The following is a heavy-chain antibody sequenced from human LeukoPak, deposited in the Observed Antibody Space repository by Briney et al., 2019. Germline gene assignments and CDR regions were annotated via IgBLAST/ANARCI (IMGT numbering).Heavy chain of an antibody. Sequence: PGGSLRLSCAASGFTFSSYEMNWVRQAPGKGLEWVSYISSSGSTIYYADSVKGRFTISRDNSKNTLYLQMNSLRAEDTAVYYCAKMLVDIVVVVAAYRGALDYWGQGTLVTVSS. V-gene: IGHV3-48*03. CDR1: GFTFSSYE. CDR3: AKMLVDIVVVVAAYRGALDY. D-gene: IGHD2-15*01. J-gene: IGHJ4*02. CDR2: ISSSGSTI.